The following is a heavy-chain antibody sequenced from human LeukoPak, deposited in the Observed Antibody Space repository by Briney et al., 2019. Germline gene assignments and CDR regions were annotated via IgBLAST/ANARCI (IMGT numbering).Heavy chain of an antibody. CDR1: GLTFSSYG. CDR3: TKSEEEEAFDY. J-gene: IGHJ4*02. V-gene: IGHV3-30*18. Sequence: PGGSLRLSCAASGLTFSSYGMHWVRQAPGKGLEWVAVISYDGSNKYYADSVKGRFTISRDNSKNTLYLQMNSLRAEDTAVYYCTKSEEEEAFDYWGQGTLVTVSS. CDR2: ISYDGSNK.